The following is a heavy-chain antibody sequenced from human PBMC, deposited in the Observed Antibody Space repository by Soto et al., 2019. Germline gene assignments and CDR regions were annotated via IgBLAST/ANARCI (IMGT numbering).Heavy chain of an antibody. CDR2: IFWNDER. CDR3: ARALREELPIYYFDS. J-gene: IGHJ4*02. CDR1: GFSLSKARMG. D-gene: IGHD1-7*01. Sequence: QVTLKESGPVLVKPTETLTLTCTVSGFSLSKARMGESWIRQPPGKALEWLAHIFWNDERSYNTSLKSRLTISRDTSKSQVVLTMTNVDPVDTGTYFCARALREELPIYYFDSWGQGTLVTVSS. V-gene: IGHV2-26*01.